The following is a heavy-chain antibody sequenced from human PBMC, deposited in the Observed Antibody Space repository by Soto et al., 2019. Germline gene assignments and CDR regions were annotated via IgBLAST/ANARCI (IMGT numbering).Heavy chain of an antibody. V-gene: IGHV4-59*01. CDR3: VRDSTTWFPYYGIDV. CDR2: ISDSGRT. CDR1: GASIDYYY. Sequence: SETLSLTCTVSGASIDYYYWSWIRQPPGKGLEWIGDISDSGRTNYNPSLRSRVTISVDTSKNQVSLRLNSVTAADTAVYYCVRDSTTWFPYYGIDVWGQGTTVTVSS. D-gene: IGHD2-2*01. J-gene: IGHJ6*02.